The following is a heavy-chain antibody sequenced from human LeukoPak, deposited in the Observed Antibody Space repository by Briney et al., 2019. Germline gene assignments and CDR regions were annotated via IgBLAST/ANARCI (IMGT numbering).Heavy chain of an antibody. CDR1: GFSLSTSGMR. Sequence: SGPTLVNPTQTLTLTCTFSGFSLSTSGMRVSWIRQPPGKALEWLARIDWDDDKFYSTSLKTRLTIPKDTSKNQEVPTMTNMDPVDTATYYCARTRATMRGFDYWGQGTLVTVSS. J-gene: IGHJ4*02. V-gene: IGHV2-70*04. CDR2: IDWDDDK. D-gene: IGHD5-12*01. CDR3: ARTRATMRGFDY.